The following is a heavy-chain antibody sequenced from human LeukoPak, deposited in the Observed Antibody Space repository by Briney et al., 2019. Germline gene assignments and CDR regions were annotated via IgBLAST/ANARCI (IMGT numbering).Heavy chain of an antibody. CDR1: GYTFISYD. CDR3: ARGLYYYDSNGRTPYDY. V-gene: IGHV1-8*01. Sequence: ASVTVSCKASGYTFISYDINWVRQATGQGLEWMGWMNPNSGITGYAQKFQGRVSMTRNTSIGTAYMELSSLKSEDTAVYYCARGLYYYDSNGRTPYDYWGQGTLVTVSS. D-gene: IGHD3-22*01. CDR2: MNPNSGIT. J-gene: IGHJ4*02.